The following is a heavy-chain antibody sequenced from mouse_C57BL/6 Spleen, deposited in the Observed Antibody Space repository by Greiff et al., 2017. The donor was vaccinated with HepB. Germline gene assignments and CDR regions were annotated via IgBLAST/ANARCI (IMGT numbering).Heavy chain of an antibody. CDR2: IDPSDSYT. Sequence: QVQLKQPGAELVRPGTSVKLSCKASGYTFTSYWMHWVKQRPGRGLEWIGVIDPSDSYTNYNQKFKGKATLAVDTSSSTAYMQLSSLTSEDSAVYYCARLDSNFDYWGQGTTLTVSS. D-gene: IGHD2-5*01. CDR1: GYTFTSYW. J-gene: IGHJ2*01. CDR3: ARLDSNFDY. V-gene: IGHV1-59*01.